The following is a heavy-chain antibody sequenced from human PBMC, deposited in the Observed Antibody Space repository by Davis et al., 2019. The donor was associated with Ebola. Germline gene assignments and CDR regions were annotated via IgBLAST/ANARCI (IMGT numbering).Heavy chain of an antibody. CDR3: ASNYRTYGYGMDV. V-gene: IGHV1-69*13. D-gene: IGHD4-11*01. CDR1: GCTLSSYA. Sequence: AASVKVSCKASGCTLSSYAISWVRQAPGQGLEWMGGIITIFGTANYAQKLQGRVTIPADESTGTAYMELSSLRAEDRAVNYCASNYRTYGYGMDVWGQGTTVTVSS. CDR2: IITIFGTA. J-gene: IGHJ6*02.